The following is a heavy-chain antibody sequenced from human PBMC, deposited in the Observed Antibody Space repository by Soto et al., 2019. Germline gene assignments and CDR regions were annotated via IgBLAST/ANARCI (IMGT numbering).Heavy chain of an antibody. CDR3: ATDFRRFDI. CDR2: INSGSNYI. V-gene: IGHV3-11*05. Sequence: GGSLRLSCSASGITSTDSYMSWIRQSPGKGLEWISYINSGSNYIKYSDSVRGRFTISRDNAKKLLFLQMNDLRVEDTGIYFCATDFRRFDIWGPGVLVTVSS. J-gene: IGHJ4*02. CDR1: GITSTDSY.